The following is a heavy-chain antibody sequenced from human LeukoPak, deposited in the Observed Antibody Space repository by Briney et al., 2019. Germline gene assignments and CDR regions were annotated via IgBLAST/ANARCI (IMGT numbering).Heavy chain of an antibody. D-gene: IGHD3-3*01. Sequence: SQTLSLTCAVSGGSISSGGYSWSWIRQPPGKGLEWIGSIYYSGSTYYNPSLKSRVTISVDTSKNQFSLKLSSVTAADTAVYYCARSTIFGVVTWGQGTLVTVSS. V-gene: IGHV4-30-2*03. J-gene: IGHJ5*02. CDR2: IYYSGST. CDR3: ARSTIFGVVT. CDR1: GGSISSGGYS.